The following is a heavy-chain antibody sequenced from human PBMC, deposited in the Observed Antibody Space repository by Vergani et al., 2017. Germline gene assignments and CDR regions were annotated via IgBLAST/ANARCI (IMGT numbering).Heavy chain of an antibody. J-gene: IGHJ6*02. CDR3: AKGITMVRGAGYYYYGMDV. V-gene: IGHV3-23*01. D-gene: IGHD3-10*01. Sequence: EVQLLESGGGLVQPGGSLRLSCAASGFTFSSYAMSWVRQAPGKGLEWVSAIMGSGGSTYYADSVKGRFTISRDNSKNTLYLQMNSLRAEDTAVYYCAKGITMVRGAGYYYYGMDVWGQGTTVTVSS. CDR1: GFTFSSYA. CDR2: IMGSGGST.